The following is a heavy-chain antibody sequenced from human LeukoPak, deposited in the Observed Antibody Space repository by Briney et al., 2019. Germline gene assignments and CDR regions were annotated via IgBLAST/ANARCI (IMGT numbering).Heavy chain of an antibody. CDR1: GYTFTNYY. D-gene: IGHD1-26*01. CDR3: AMPRTGSYYYFDY. CDR2: INPSGGST. Sequence: ASVKVSCKASGYTFTNYYIHWVRQAPGQGLEWMGIINPSGGSTNYAQKFQGRVTVTRATSTSTVYMELSSLRSEDTAVYYYAMPRTGSYYYFDYWGQGTLVTVSS. J-gene: IGHJ4*02. V-gene: IGHV1-46*03.